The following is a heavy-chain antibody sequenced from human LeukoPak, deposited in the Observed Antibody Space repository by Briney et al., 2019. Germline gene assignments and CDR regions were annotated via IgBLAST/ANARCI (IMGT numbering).Heavy chain of an antibody. D-gene: IGHD3-22*01. CDR3: ARDPYDSSGYYFERYGMDV. V-gene: IGHV1-46*01. Sequence: AASVKVSCKASGYTFTSYYMHWVRQAPGQGLEWMGIINPSGGSTNYAQKFQGRATMTRDTSTSTVYMELSSLRSEDTAVYYCARDPYDSSGYYFERYGMDVWGQGTTVTVSS. CDR1: GYTFTSYY. J-gene: IGHJ6*02. CDR2: INPSGGST.